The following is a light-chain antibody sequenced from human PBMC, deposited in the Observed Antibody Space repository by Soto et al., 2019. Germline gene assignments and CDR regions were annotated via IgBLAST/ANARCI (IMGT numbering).Light chain of an antibody. CDR1: QTISSW. V-gene: IGKV1-5*03. J-gene: IGKJ2*01. CDR2: KAS. CDR3: QQYNSYPYT. Sequence: DIQMTQSPSTLSASVGDRVTITCRASQTISSWLAWYQQIPGKAPKLLIYKASSLESGVPSRFSGSGSGTEFTLTISSLQPDDFATYYCQQYNSYPYTFGQGTKLEIK.